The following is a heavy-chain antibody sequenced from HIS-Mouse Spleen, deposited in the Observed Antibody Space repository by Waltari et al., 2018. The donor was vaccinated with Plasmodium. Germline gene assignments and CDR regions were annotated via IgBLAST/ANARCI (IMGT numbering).Heavy chain of an antibody. V-gene: IGHV4-34*01. CDR1: GGSFSGYY. D-gene: IGHD7-27*01. CDR2: INHSGST. Sequence: QVQLQQWGAGLLKPSETLSLTCAVYGGSFSGYYWSWIRQPPGKGLEWIGEINHSGSTNYNPSLNSRVTISVDTSKNQFSLQLSSVTAADTAVYYCARVIPLGIPHFDYWGQGTLVTVSS. CDR3: ARVIPLGIPHFDY. J-gene: IGHJ4*02.